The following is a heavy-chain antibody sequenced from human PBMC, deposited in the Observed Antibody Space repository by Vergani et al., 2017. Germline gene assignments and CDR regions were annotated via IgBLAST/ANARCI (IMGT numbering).Heavy chain of an antibody. V-gene: IGHV4-34*01. D-gene: IGHD3-10*01. CDR2: INHSGST. J-gene: IGHJ4*02. CDR3: ARIFGELSDY. Sequence: QVQLQQWGAGLLKPSETLSLTCAVYGGSFSGYYWSWIRQPPGKGLEWIGEINHSGSTNYNPSLKSRVTISVDTSKNQFSLKLSSVTAADTAVYYCARIFGELSDYWGQGALVTVSS. CDR1: GGSFSGYY.